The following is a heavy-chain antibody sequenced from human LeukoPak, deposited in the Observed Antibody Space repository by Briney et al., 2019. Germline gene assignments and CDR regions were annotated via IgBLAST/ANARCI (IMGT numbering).Heavy chain of an antibody. V-gene: IGHV3-11*06. Sequence: GGSLRLSCAASGFTFSDYYMSWIRQAPGKGLEWVSYISSSSSYTNYADSVKGRLTISRDNPKNSLYLQMNSLRAEDTAVYYCARLDQNWNYYFDYWGQGTLVTVSS. CDR2: ISSSSSYT. J-gene: IGHJ4*02. CDR1: GFTFSDYY. D-gene: IGHD1-7*01. CDR3: ARLDQNWNYYFDY.